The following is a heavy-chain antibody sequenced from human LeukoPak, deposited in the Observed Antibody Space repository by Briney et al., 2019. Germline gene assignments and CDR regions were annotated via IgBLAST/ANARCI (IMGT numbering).Heavy chain of an antibody. J-gene: IGHJ3*02. CDR3: ARQGGQLPGADAFDI. CDR2: IYYSGST. CDR1: GGSISSGGYY. Sequence: TLSLTCTVSGGSISSGGYYWSWIRQHPGKGLEWIGYIYYSGSTYYNPSLKSRVTISVDTSKNQFSLKLSSVTAADTAVYHCARQGGQLPGADAFDIWGQGTMVTVSS. D-gene: IGHD6-6*01. V-gene: IGHV4-31*03.